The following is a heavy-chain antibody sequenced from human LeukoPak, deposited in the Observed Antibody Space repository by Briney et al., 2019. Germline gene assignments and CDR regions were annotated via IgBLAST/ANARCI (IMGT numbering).Heavy chain of an antibody. D-gene: IGHD3-22*01. J-gene: IGHJ3*02. V-gene: IGHV3-9*03. Sequence: GRSLRLSCAASGFTFDDYAMHWVRPAPGKGLEWVSGIRWNSGSIGYADSVKGRFTISRDNAKNSLYLQMNSLRAEDMALYYCAKALKYYYDSSGYYADAFDIWGQGTMVTVSS. CDR3: AKALKYYYDSSGYYADAFDI. CDR1: GFTFDDYA. CDR2: IRWNSGSI.